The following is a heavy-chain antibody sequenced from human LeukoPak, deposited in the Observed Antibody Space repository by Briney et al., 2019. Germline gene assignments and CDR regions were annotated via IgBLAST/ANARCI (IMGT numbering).Heavy chain of an antibody. CDR2: IYYSGST. CDR1: GGSISSYY. J-gene: IGHJ5*02. D-gene: IGHD3-3*01. Sequence: PSETLSLTCTVSGGSISSYYWSWIRQPPGKGLEWIGYIYYSGSTYYNPSLKSRVTISVDTSKNQFSLKLSSVTAADTAVYYCARSPDYDFWSGYYTGTNWFDPWGQGTLVTVSS. V-gene: IGHV4-59*08. CDR3: ARSPDYDFWSGYYTGTNWFDP.